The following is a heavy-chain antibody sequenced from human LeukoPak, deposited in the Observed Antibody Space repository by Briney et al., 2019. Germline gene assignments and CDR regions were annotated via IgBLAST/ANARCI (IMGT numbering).Heavy chain of an antibody. J-gene: IGHJ4*02. CDR1: GGIFSSYA. CDR2: IIPIFGTA. Sequence: SVKVSCKASGGIFSSYAISWVRQAPGQGLEWMGGIIPIFGTANYAQKFQGRVTITADESTSTAYMELSSLRSEDTAVYDCAREIGFGELFPGYWGQGTLVTVFS. V-gene: IGHV1-69*13. D-gene: IGHD3-10*01. CDR3: AREIGFGELFPGY.